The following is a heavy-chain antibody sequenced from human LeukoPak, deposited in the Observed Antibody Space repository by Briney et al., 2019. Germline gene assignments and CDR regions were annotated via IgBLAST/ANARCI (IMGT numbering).Heavy chain of an antibody. CDR1: GGTFSSYA. CDR3: AKDTSLWDGHNWVY. V-gene: IGHV1-69*05. J-gene: IGHJ4*02. D-gene: IGHD5-24*01. CDR2: IIPIFGTA. Sequence: ASVKVSCKASGGTFSSYAISWVRQAPGQGLEWMGGIIPIFGTANYAQKLQGRVTMTTDTSTSTAYMEPRSLRSDDTTVYYCAKDTSLWDGHNWVYWGQGTLVTVSS.